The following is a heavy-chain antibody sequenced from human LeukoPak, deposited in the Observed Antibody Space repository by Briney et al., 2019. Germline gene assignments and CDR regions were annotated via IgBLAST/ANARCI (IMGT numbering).Heavy chain of an antibody. D-gene: IGHD3-16*02. Sequence: GGSLRLSCAVSGFTLTTYAMHWVRQAPGKGLEWVALITYDGSIIYNADSVQGRFTISRDTSKNTLYLQMDSLRPDDTAVYYCASSYRPYDDAFDIWGHGTLVTVSS. CDR1: GFTLTTYA. J-gene: IGHJ3*02. CDR3: ASSYRPYDDAFDI. CDR2: ITYDGSII. V-gene: IGHV3-30*01.